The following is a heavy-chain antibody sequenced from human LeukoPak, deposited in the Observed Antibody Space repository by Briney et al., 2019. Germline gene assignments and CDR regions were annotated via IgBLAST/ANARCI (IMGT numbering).Heavy chain of an antibody. V-gene: IGHV3-23*01. Sequence: GGSLRLSCVASGFTFNNYAMSWVRQAQGRGLEWLLSISNSGGNIDYRNSVKGRFTISRDNSKNTLYLQMDSLGAEDTAVYYCANFACCHYDSESGYWGQGTLVTVSS. CDR3: ANFACCHYDSESGY. D-gene: IGHD3-22*01. CDR2: ISNSGGNI. J-gene: IGHJ4*02. CDR1: GFTFNNYA.